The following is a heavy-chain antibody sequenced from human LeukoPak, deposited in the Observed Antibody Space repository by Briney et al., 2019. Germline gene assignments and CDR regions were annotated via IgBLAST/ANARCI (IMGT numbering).Heavy chain of an antibody. D-gene: IGHD5-24*01. CDR1: GFTFSSSW. Sequence: GGSLRLSCAASGFTFSSSWMTWVRQAPGKGLEWVANIKQDGSEKYYVDSVKGRFTISRDNAKNSLYLQMNSLRAEDTAVYYCARGLRCFDPWGQGTLVTVSS. CDR2: IKQDGSEK. CDR3: ARGLRCFDP. J-gene: IGHJ5*02. V-gene: IGHV3-7*01.